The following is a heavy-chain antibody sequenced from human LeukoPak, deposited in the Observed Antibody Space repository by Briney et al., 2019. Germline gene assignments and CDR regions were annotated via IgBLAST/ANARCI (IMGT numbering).Heavy chain of an antibody. V-gene: IGHV4-34*01. CDR2: INHSGST. Sequence: GSLRLSCAASGFTFSSSEMNWVRQPPGKGLEWTGEINHSGSTNYNPSLKSRVTISVDTSKNQFSLKLSSVTAADTAVYYCARGDGDLDYYGSGSYSYYYYYMDVWGKGTTVTVSS. D-gene: IGHD3-10*01. CDR1: GFTFSSSE. CDR3: ARGDGDLDYYGSGSYSYYYYYMDV. J-gene: IGHJ6*03.